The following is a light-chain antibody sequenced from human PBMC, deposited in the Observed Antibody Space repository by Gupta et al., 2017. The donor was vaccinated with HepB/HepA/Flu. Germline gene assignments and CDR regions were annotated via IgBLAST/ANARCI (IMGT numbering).Light chain of an antibody. CDR3: CSYAGSYTRWV. Sequence: QSALTQPRSGSGSPGQSVTISCTGTSSDVGGYNYVSWYQQHPGKAPKLMIYDVSKRPSGVPDRFSGSKSGNTAALTISGLQAEDEADYYCCSYAGSYTRWVFGGGTKLTVL. CDR1: SSDVGGYNY. J-gene: IGLJ3*02. CDR2: DVS. V-gene: IGLV2-11*01.